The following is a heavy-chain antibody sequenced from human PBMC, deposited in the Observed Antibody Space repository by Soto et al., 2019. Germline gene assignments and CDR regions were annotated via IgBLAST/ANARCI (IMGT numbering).Heavy chain of an antibody. CDR1: GFTFSSYW. D-gene: IGHD3-3*01. J-gene: IGHJ4*02. CDR2: IKQDGSEK. V-gene: IGHV3-7*03. Sequence: PGGSLRLSCAASGFTFSSYWMSWVRQAPGKGLEWVANIKQDGSEKYYVHSVKGRFTISRDNAKNSLYLQMNSLRAEDTAVYYCARAITIFGVVTQILFDYWGQGTLVTVSS. CDR3: ARAITIFGVVTQILFDY.